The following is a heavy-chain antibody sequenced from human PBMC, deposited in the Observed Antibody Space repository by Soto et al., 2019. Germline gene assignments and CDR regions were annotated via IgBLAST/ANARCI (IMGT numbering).Heavy chain of an antibody. CDR2: ISSSASTK. CDR1: GLTFNDYY. V-gene: IGHV3-11*01. J-gene: IGHJ2*01. CDR3: ARGGDYWYFDL. Sequence: QVQLVESGGGLVKPGGSLRLSCAASGLTFNDYYMSWIRQAPGKGLEWFSYISSSASTKYYADSVKGRFTISRDSAENSLYLQMNSLRAEDTAVYYCARGGDYWYFDLWGRGTLVTVSS.